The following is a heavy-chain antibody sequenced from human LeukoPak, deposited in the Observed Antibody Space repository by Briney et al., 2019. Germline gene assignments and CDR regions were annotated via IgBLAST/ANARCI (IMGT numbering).Heavy chain of an antibody. Sequence: GGSLRLSCAASGFTVSSNYMNWVRQAPGKGLEWVSVIYSDGNTYYADSVKGRFTISRDHSKNTLYLQMNSLRAEDTAVYYCARDRRLLYFGELFHDAFDIWGQGTMVTVSS. CDR1: GFTVSSNY. CDR2: IYSDGNT. V-gene: IGHV3-53*01. CDR3: ARDRRLLYFGELFHDAFDI. J-gene: IGHJ3*02. D-gene: IGHD3-10*01.